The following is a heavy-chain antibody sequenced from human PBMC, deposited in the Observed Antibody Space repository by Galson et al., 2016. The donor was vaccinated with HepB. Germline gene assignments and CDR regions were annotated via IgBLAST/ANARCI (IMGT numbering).Heavy chain of an antibody. CDR2: IIPIFATP. J-gene: IGHJ4*02. V-gene: IGHV1-69*06. D-gene: IGHD6-13*01. CDR3: ASGNQQLVLGTFDS. CDR1: GGTFNTSA. Sequence: SVKVSCKASGGTFNTSAISWVRQAPGQGLESMGGIIPIFATPHYSQKIQDKVTITADKSSRTAYMDLSSLTSEDTAVYYCASGNQQLVLGTFDSWGQGTLVTVSS.